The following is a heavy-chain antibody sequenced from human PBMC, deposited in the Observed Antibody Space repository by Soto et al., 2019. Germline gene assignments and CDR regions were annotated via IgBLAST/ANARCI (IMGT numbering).Heavy chain of an antibody. Sequence: GGSLRLSCAASGFTFSSYAMSWVRQAPGKGLEWVSVISGTAGNTNYADSVKGRFTISRDNLKNTLSLQLNSLRAEDTAIYYCARELDGIDVWGQGTTVTVSS. CDR3: ARELDGIDV. V-gene: IGHV3-23*01. CDR1: GFTFSSYA. CDR2: ISGTAGNT. J-gene: IGHJ6*02.